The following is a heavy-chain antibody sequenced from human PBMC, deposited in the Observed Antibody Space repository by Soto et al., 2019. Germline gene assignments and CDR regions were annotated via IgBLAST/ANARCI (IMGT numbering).Heavy chain of an antibody. Sequence: EVQLVESGGGLVQPGGSLRLFCAASGFSFSLEWMSWVRQAPGNGLEWVANINQDGGEKYYVDSVRGRFTISRDNAKNSLYLQMNSLTTEDTAVYYCARGRDYYISWGQGTLVTVSS. V-gene: IGHV3-7*01. CDR3: ARGRDYYIS. CDR1: GFSFSLEW. CDR2: INQDGGEK. D-gene: IGHD3-22*01. J-gene: IGHJ5*02.